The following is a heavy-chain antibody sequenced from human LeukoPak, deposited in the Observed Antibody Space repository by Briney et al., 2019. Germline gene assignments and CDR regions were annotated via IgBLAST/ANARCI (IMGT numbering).Heavy chain of an antibody. CDR2: ISSSGGST. Sequence: PGGALRLSCAASGFAFSSYAMSWVRQAPGKGLEWVSTISSSGGSTYYADSVKGRFTVSRDNSKSTVFLQMNSLRAEDTAVYYCAKDLGRDGYEIFDYWGQGTLVTVSS. J-gene: IGHJ4*02. V-gene: IGHV3-23*01. D-gene: IGHD5-24*01. CDR1: GFAFSSYA. CDR3: AKDLGRDGYEIFDY.